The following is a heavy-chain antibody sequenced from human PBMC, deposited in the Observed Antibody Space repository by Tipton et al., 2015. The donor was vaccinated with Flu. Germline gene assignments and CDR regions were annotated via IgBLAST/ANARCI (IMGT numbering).Heavy chain of an antibody. Sequence: SLRLSCAASGFTFGGFWMTWVRQAPVKGLVWVASINEDGSDKYYVDSVKGRFTISRDNARNSLFLQMNSLRAEDTTVYYCARGRSMGVWGQGTTVTVSS. V-gene: IGHV3-7*01. CDR3: ARGRSMGV. CDR1: GFTFGGFW. CDR2: INEDGSDK. J-gene: IGHJ6*02.